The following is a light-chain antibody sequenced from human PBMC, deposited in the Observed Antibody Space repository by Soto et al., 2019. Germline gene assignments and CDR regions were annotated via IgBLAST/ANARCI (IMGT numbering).Light chain of an antibody. J-gene: IGKJ1*01. CDR2: DAS. CDR3: QQHNSSPWT. CDR1: QSVSDW. Sequence: DIQMTQSPSTLSASVGDRVTITCRASQSVSDWLAWYQQKPGRAPKVLIYDASSLESGVPPRFSGSGSGTEFTLTISSLQPDDFATYYCQQHNSSPWTLGQGTKVDIK. V-gene: IGKV1-5*01.